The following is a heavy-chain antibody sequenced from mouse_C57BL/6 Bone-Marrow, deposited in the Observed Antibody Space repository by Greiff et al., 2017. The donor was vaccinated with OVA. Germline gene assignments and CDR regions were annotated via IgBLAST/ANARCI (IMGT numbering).Heavy chain of an antibody. CDR1: GYTFTSYW. V-gene: IGHV1-59*01. D-gene: IGHD2-1*01. CDR3: AKGDGNYFAY. CDR2: IDPSDSYT. J-gene: IGHJ3*01. Sequence: QVQLQQPGAELVRPGTSVKLSCKASGYTFTSYWMHWVKQRPGQGLEWIGVIDPSDSYTNYNQKFKGKATLTVDTSSSTAYMQLSRLASEGSAVYYCAKGDGNYFAYWGQGTLVTVSA.